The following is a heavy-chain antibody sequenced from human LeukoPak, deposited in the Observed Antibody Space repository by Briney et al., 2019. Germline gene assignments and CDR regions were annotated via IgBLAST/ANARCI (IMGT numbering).Heavy chain of an antibody. CDR3: ARDHYYDSSGYLGYFDY. V-gene: IGHV1-69*13. CDR1: GYTFTSYG. D-gene: IGHD3-22*01. J-gene: IGHJ4*02. Sequence: SVKVSCKASGYTFTSYGISWLRQAPGQGLEWMGRIIPIFGTANYAQKFQGRVTITPDESPSTAYMEVSSLRSEDTAVYYCARDHYYDSSGYLGYFDYWGEGTLVTVSS. CDR2: IIPIFGTA.